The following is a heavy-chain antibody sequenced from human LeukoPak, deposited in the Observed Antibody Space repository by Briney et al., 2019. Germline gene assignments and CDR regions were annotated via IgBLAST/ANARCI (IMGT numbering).Heavy chain of an antibody. Sequence: PGGSLRLSCAVSGFSVSSFGMSWVRQAPRKGLEWISAISLNGETTWYADSVKGRFTISRDNSKNTLYLQLTSLRAEDTAVYYCAQGFSSGWYPYWGQGSLVSVSS. CDR3: AQGFSSGWYPY. V-gene: IGHV3-23*01. J-gene: IGHJ4*02. CDR2: ISLNGETT. D-gene: IGHD6-19*01. CDR1: GFSVSSFG.